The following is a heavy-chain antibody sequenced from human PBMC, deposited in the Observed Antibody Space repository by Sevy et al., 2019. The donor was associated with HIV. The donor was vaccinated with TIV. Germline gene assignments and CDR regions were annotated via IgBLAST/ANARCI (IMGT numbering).Heavy chain of an antibody. V-gene: IGHV3-7*01. CDR3: AREAQPLVRGYHYGMDV. CDR2: IKQDGSEK. CDR1: GFTFSSYW. Sequence: GGSLRLSCAASGFTFSSYWMSWVRQAPGKGLEWVANIKQDGSEKYYVDSVKGRFTISRDNAKNSLYLQMNSLRAEDTAVYYCAREAQPLVRGYHYGMDVWGQGTTVTVSS. J-gene: IGHJ6*02. D-gene: IGHD6-13*01.